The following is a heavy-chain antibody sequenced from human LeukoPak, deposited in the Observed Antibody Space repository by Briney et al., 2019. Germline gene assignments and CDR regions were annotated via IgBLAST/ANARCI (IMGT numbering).Heavy chain of an antibody. D-gene: IGHD2-2*01. CDR2: INPNSGGT. V-gene: IGHV1-2*02. Sequence: ASVKVSCKASGYTFTGYYMHWVRQAPGQGLAWMGWINPNSGGTNYAQKFQGRVTMTRDTSISTAYMELSRLRSDDTAVYYWAWQDQDYYYGMDVWGQGTTVTVSS. CDR1: GYTFTGYY. J-gene: IGHJ6*02. CDR3: AWQDQDYYYGMDV.